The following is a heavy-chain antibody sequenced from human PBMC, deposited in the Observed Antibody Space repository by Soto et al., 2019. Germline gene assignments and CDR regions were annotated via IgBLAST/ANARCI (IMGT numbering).Heavy chain of an antibody. V-gene: IGHV1-2*04. CDR1: GATFSSYA. D-gene: IGHD3-22*01. CDR3: AREAWATYYYDSSGYYPGPRFDY. CDR2: INPNSGGT. J-gene: IGHJ4*02. Sequence: ASVKVSCKTSGATFSSYAITWVRQAPGQGLEWMGWINPNSGGTNYAQKFQGWVTMTRDTSISTAYMELSRLRSDDTAVYYCAREAWATYYYDSSGYYPGPRFDYWGQGTLVTVPQ.